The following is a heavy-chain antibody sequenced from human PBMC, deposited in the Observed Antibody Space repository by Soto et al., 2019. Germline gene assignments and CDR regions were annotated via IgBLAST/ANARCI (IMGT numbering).Heavy chain of an antibody. D-gene: IGHD3-10*02. CDR1: GFTFRSYS. CDR3: AKMFYYYYGMDV. J-gene: IGHJ6*02. Sequence: GGSLRLSCAASGFTFRSYSMNWVRQAPGKGLEWVSAISGSGGSTYYADSVKGRFTISRDNSKNTLYLQMNSLRAEDTAVYYCAKMFYYYYGMDVWGQGTTVTVSS. CDR2: ISGSGGST. V-gene: IGHV3-23*01.